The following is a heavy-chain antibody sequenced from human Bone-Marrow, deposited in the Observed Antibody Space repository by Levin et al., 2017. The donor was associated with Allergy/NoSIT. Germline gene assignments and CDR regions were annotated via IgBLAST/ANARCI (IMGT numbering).Heavy chain of an antibody. CDR1: GFMFRTYD. V-gene: IGHV3-13*01. CDR2: IGTSGDT. J-gene: IGHJ3*01. CDR3: ARGLDAFDL. Sequence: GGSLRLSCAASGFMFRTYDMHWVRQLPGKGLEWVSAIGTSGDTYYPGSVKGRFLISRENAKNSLFLVMNDLSAGDTALYYCARGLDAFDLWGQGTMATVSS.